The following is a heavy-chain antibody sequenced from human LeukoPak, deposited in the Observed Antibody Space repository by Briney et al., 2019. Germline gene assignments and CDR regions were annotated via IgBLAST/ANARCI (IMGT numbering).Heavy chain of an antibody. CDR2: ISGSGGST. J-gene: IGHJ4*02. Sequence: GGTLRLSCAASGFTFSSYGMSWVRQAPGKGLEWVSAISGSGGSTYYADPVKGRFTISRDNSKNTLYLQMNSLRAEDTAVYYCAKDATYYYDSSGYRNYFDYWGQGTLVTVSS. CDR3: AKDATYYYDSSGYRNYFDY. CDR1: GFTFSSYG. D-gene: IGHD3-22*01. V-gene: IGHV3-23*01.